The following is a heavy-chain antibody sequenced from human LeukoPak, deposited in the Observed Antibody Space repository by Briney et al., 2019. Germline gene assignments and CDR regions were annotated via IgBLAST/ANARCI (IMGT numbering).Heavy chain of an antibody. CDR1: GFTFSNAW. CDR2: IKSKTDGGTT. D-gene: IGHD2-2*01. Sequence: PGGSLRLSCAASGFTFSNAWMSWVRQAPGKGLEWVGRIKSKTDGGTTDYAAPVKGRFTISRDDSKNTLYLQMNSLKTVDTAVYYCTTDLRPKYCSSTSCYFDYWGQGTLVTVSS. V-gene: IGHV3-15*01. J-gene: IGHJ4*02. CDR3: TTDLRPKYCSSTSCYFDY.